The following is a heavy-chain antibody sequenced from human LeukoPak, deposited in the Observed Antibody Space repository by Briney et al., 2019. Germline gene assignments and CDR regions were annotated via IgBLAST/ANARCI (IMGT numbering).Heavy chain of an antibody. V-gene: IGHV3-64D*06. CDR2: ISSNGGST. J-gene: IGHJ5*02. CDR3: VKERFGGASWFDP. D-gene: IGHD3-10*01. CDR1: GFTFSDHA. Sequence: GGSLRLSCSASGFTFSDHAMHWVRQTPEKGLQYVSAISSNGGSTYYADSVKDRFTISRDNPKNTLFLQMSGLTTDDTAVYYCVKERFGGASWFDPWGQGTLVTVSS.